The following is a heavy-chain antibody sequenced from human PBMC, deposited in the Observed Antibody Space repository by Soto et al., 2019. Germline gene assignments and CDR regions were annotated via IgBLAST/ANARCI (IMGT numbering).Heavy chain of an antibody. CDR3: ANVMILRFSEWSTLDDP. D-gene: IGHD3-3*01. CDR2: IKSKTDGGTT. V-gene: IGHV3-15*01. J-gene: IGHJ5*02. CDR1: GFTFSNAW. Sequence: GGSLRLSCAASGFTFSNAWMSWVRQAPGKGLEWVGRIKSKTDGGTTDYAAPVKGRFTISRDDSKNTLYLQMNSLRAEDTAIYYCANVMILRFSEWSTLDDPWGQGTLVTVSS.